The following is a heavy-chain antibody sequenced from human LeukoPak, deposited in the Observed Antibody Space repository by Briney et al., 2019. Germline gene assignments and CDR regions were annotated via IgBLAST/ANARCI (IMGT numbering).Heavy chain of an antibody. D-gene: IGHD4-17*01. CDR2: IYYSGST. CDR3: ARDSRYGDYVLDY. J-gene: IGHJ4*02. CDR1: GGSISSYY. V-gene: IGHV4-59*01. Sequence: SETLSLTCTVSGGSISSYYWSWIRQPPGKGLEWIGYIYYSGSTNYNPSLKSRVTISVDTSKNRFSLKLSSVTAADTAVYYCARDSRYGDYVLDYWGQGTLVTVSS.